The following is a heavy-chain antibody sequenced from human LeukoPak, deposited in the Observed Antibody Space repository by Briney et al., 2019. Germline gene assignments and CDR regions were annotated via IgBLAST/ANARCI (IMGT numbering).Heavy chain of an antibody. CDR1: GFTFSSYA. D-gene: IGHD2-15*01. V-gene: IGHV3-30*04. CDR3: ARGELGYCSGGSCYRQAFDI. J-gene: IGHJ3*02. CDR2: ISYDGSNK. Sequence: GGSLRLSCAASGFTFSSYAMHWVRQAPGKGLEWVAVISYDGSNKYYADSVKGRFTISRDNSKNTLYLQMNSLRAEDTAVYYCARGELGYCSGGSCYRQAFDIWGQGTMVTVSS.